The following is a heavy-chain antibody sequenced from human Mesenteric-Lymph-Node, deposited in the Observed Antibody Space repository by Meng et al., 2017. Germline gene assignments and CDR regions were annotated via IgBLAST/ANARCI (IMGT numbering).Heavy chain of an antibody. Sequence: GESLKISCTASGFTFRNYGMHWVRQAPGKGLEWVANIKQDGSEKYYVDSVKGRFTISRDNAKNSLFLQMNSLRAEDTGLYYCARVHTSSWYGNWFEPWGQGTLVTVSS. CDR2: IKQDGSEK. V-gene: IGHV3-7*01. J-gene: IGHJ5*02. D-gene: IGHD6-13*01. CDR3: ARVHTSSWYGNWFEP. CDR1: GFTFRNYG.